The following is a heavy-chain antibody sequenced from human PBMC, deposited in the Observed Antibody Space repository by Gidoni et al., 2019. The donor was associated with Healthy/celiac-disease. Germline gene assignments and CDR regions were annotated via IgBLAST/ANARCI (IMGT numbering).Heavy chain of an antibody. CDR1: GFTFSSYG. V-gene: IGHV3-33*01. Sequence: QVQLVESGGGVVQPGRSLRLSCAASGFTFSSYGLPWVRQAPGKGLEWVAVIWYDGSNKYYADSVKGRFTISRDNSKNTLYLQMNSLRAEDTAVYYCARDLMTTVTAYYYYGMDVWGQGTTVTVSS. J-gene: IGHJ6*02. CDR2: IWYDGSNK. D-gene: IGHD4-4*01. CDR3: ARDLMTTVTAYYYYGMDV.